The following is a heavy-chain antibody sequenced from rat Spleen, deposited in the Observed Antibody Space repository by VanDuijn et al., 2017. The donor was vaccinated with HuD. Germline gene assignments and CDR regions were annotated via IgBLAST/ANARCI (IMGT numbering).Heavy chain of an antibody. Sequence: EVQLVESGGGLVQPGRSMKLSCAASGFTFSDYYMAWVRQAPKQGLEWFASIIYDGSSTYDGDSLKGRFTISRYNAKSTLYLQMNILRSEDTATYYCARHEGILRTNYFDYWGQGVMVTVSS. CDR2: IIYDGSST. CDR1: GFTFSDYY. J-gene: IGHJ2*01. D-gene: IGHD1-6*01. V-gene: IGHV5-22*01. CDR3: ARHEGILRTNYFDY.